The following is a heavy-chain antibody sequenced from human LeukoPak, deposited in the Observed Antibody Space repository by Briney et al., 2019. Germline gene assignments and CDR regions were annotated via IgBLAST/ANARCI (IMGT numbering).Heavy chain of an antibody. J-gene: IGHJ6*04. CDR1: GFTFSNYA. CDR3: AGSQPYYDFWSGYYKPSVWDVDV. V-gene: IGHV3-23*01. D-gene: IGHD3-3*01. CDR2: ISASGGST. Sequence: GGSLRLSCAAAGFTFSNYAMSWVRQAPGKGLEWVSGISASGGSTYYADSVKDRFTISRDNAKNSLYLQMNSLRAEDTAVYYCAGSQPYYDFWSGYYKPSVWDVDVWGKGTTVTVSS.